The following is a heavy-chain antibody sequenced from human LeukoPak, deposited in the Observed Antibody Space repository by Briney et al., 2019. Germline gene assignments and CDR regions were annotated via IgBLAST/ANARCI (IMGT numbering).Heavy chain of an antibody. V-gene: IGHV3-30*18. Sequence: GGSLRLSCAASGFTFSSYGMHWVRQAPGKGLEWVAVISYDGSNKYYADSVKGRFTISRDNSKNTLYLQVNSLRAEDTAVYYCAKDQAAYYYGMDVWGQGTTVTVSS. CDR3: AKDQAAYYYGMDV. J-gene: IGHJ6*02. CDR1: GFTFSSYG. CDR2: ISYDGSNK.